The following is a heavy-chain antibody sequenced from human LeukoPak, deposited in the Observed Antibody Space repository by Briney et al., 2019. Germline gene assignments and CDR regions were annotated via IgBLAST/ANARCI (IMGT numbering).Heavy chain of an antibody. Sequence: GASVKVSCKASGYTFTGYYMHWVRQAPGQGLEWMGWINPNSGGTNYAQKFQGRVTMTRDTSISTAYMELSRLRSDDTAVYYCARGSHWNPEKDWFDPWGQGTLVTVSS. J-gene: IGHJ5*02. D-gene: IGHD1-1*01. CDR3: ARGSHWNPEKDWFDP. V-gene: IGHV1-2*02. CDR2: INPNSGGT. CDR1: GYTFTGYY.